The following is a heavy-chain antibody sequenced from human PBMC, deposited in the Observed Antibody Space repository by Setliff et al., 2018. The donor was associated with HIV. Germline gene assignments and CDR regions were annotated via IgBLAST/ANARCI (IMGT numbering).Heavy chain of an antibody. Sequence: PSETLSLTCTVSGGSISNYYRSWIRQPPGKGLEWIGHIYTSGSTNYNPSLKSRLTISVDTSKNQFSLKLSSVTAADTAVYYCARQFWMLTTLYFDSLGPRTLVTVSS. CDR1: GGSISNYY. D-gene: IGHD3-16*01. CDR3: ARQFWMLTTLYFDS. V-gene: IGHV4-59*08. CDR2: IYTSGST. J-gene: IGHJ4*02.